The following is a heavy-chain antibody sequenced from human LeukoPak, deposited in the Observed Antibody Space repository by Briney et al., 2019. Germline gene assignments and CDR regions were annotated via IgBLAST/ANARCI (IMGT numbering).Heavy chain of an antibody. D-gene: IGHD5-18*01. Sequence: PSETLSLTCTVSGGSISSGGYYWSWIRQHPGKGLEWIGYIYYSGSTYYNPSLKSRVIISVDTSKDQFSLKLISVTAADTAVYYCARDKRGYGADYWGQGTLVTVSS. CDR2: IYYSGST. V-gene: IGHV4-31*03. J-gene: IGHJ4*02. CDR3: ARDKRGYGADY. CDR1: GGSISSGGYY.